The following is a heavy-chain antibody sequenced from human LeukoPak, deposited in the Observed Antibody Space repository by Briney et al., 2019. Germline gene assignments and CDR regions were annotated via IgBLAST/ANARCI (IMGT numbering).Heavy chain of an antibody. V-gene: IGHV3-23*01. CDR3: AKDGSRVRVAGTGRDFDY. D-gene: IGHD6-19*01. J-gene: IGHJ4*02. Sequence: GGSLRLSCAASGFTFSSYAMSWVRQAPGKGLEWVSGISGSGDNTYYADSVKGRFTISRDNSKNTLYLQMNSLRAEDTAVYYCAKDGSRVRVAGTGRDFDYWGQGTLVTVSS. CDR1: GFTFSSYA. CDR2: ISGSGDNT.